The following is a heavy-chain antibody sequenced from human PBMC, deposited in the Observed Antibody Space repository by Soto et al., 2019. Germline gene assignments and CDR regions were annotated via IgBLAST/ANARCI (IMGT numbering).Heavy chain of an antibody. CDR3: ARVPYYDFWSGHGSFDI. CDR1: GFTFSSYS. D-gene: IGHD3-3*01. CDR2: ITSSSSYI. V-gene: IGHV3-21*01. Sequence: GGSLSLSCAASGFTFSSYSMNWVRQAPGPGLEWVSSITSSSSYIYYADSVKGRFTISRDNAKNSLYLQMNSLRAEDTAVYYCARVPYYDFWSGHGSFDIWGQGTMVTVSS. J-gene: IGHJ3*02.